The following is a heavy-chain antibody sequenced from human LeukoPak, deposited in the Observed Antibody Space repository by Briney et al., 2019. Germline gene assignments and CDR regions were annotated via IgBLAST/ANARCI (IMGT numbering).Heavy chain of an antibody. CDR1: GFTFSSYG. V-gene: IGHV3-30*03. CDR2: MSFDGRNA. J-gene: IGHJ4*02. D-gene: IGHD1-1*01. Sequence: GGSLRLSCAASGFTFSSYGMHWVRQAPGKGLEWVAVMSFDGRNANYADSVKGRFTFSRDNSKNSLSLQMNSLRPEDTAVYYCARDSATGTTINYFDYWGQGTLVTVSS. CDR3: ARDSATGTTINYFDY.